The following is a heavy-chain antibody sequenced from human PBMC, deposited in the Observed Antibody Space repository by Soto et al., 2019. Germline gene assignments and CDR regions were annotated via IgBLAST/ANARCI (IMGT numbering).Heavy chain of an antibody. D-gene: IGHD4-17*01. Sequence: PGGSLRLSCAASGFTFSSYGMHWVRQAPGKGLEWVAVISYDGSNKYYADSVKGRFTISRDNSKNTLYLQMNSLRAEDTAVYYCAKDDGEWDYYYYMDVWGKGNTVTVSS. V-gene: IGHV3-30*18. CDR1: GFTFSSYG. CDR2: ISYDGSNK. CDR3: AKDDGEWDYYYYMDV. J-gene: IGHJ6*03.